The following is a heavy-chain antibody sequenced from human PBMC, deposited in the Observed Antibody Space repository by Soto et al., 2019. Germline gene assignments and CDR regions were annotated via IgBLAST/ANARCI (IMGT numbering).Heavy chain of an antibody. Sequence: LSLTCTVSGGSVSNDNFYWSWIRQPPGKGLEWIGYVHSSGITNYNPSLKRRVTISVDTSRDQFSLRLSSVTAADTAVYYCARGLIMGQLPCQSDHSGHGPLVTLSS. CDR1: GGSVSNDNFY. J-gene: IGHJ5*02. CDR2: VHSSGIT. V-gene: IGHV4-61*01. CDR3: ARGLIMGQLPCQSDH. D-gene: IGHD3-16*01.